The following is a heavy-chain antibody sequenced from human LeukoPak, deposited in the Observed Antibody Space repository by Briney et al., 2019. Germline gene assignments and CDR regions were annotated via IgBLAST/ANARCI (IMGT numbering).Heavy chain of an antibody. CDR2: IHPHNSAT. Sequence: GEALKISCNASGYIFANYWIGWVRQTPVKGLEWLGIIHPHNSATRYSPSFQGQVTISADKSVTNAYLQWGSLKDSDTAMYYCATHKGDNWGQGTLVTVSS. V-gene: IGHV5-51*01. CDR1: GYIFANYW. J-gene: IGHJ4*02. CDR3: ATHKGDN.